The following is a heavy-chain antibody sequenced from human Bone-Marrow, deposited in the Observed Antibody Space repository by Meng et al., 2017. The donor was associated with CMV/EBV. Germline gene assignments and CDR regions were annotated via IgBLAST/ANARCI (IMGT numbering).Heavy chain of an antibody. Sequence: GGSLRLSCAASGFTFSSYAMHWVRQAPGKGLEWVAVISYDGSNKYYADSVKGRFTISRDNSKNTLYLQMNSLRAEYTAVYYCARDDPYCSSTSCYTSFAFDIWGQGTMVTVSS. J-gene: IGHJ3*02. V-gene: IGHV3-30-3*01. CDR2: ISYDGSNK. CDR3: ARDDPYCSSTSCYTSFAFDI. CDR1: GFTFSSYA. D-gene: IGHD2-2*02.